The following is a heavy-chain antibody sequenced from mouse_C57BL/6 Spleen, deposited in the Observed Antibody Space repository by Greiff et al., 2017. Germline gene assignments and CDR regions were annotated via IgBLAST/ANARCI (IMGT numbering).Heavy chain of an antibody. D-gene: IGHD2-2*01. CDR2: INPNNGGT. CDR3: AHTMVTRGPWFAY. J-gene: IGHJ3*01. Sequence: VQLQQSGPELVKPGASVKMSCKASGYTFTDYNMHWVKQSHGKSLEWIGYINPNNGGTSYNQKFKGKATLTVNKSSSTAYMELRSLTSEDSAVYYCAHTMVTRGPWFAYWGQGTLVTVSA. CDR1: GYTFTDYN. V-gene: IGHV1-22*01.